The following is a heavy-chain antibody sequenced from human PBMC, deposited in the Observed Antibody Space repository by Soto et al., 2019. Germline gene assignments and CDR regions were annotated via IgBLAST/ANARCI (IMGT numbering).Heavy chain of an antibody. D-gene: IGHD3-10*02. J-gene: IGHJ4*02. CDR2: MSYDVSDT. CDR1: GFIFSNNG. Sequence: XGSLSLSCVGCGFIFSNNGMHWVRQTPGKGLEWVAFMSYDVSDTFYADSVKGRFTISRDNSKNTLFLHMSNLRAEDTAMYYCTIVRVADSALDHWGQGTLVTVSS. CDR3: TIVRVADSALDH. V-gene: IGHV3-30*02.